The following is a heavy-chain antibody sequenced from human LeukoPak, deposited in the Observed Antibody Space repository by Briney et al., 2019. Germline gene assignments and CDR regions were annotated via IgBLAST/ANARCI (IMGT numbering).Heavy chain of an antibody. CDR3: ARDLRRSGSYYREDNYFDH. J-gene: IGHJ4*02. CDR1: GYTFTSYG. CDR2: ISAYNGNT. V-gene: IGHV1-18*01. Sequence: ASVKVSCTASGYTFTSYGISWVRQAPGQGLGWMGWISAYNGNTNYAQKLQGRVTMTTDTSTSTAYMELRSLRSDDTAVYYCARDLRRSGSYYREDNYFDHWGQGTLVTVSS. D-gene: IGHD3-10*01.